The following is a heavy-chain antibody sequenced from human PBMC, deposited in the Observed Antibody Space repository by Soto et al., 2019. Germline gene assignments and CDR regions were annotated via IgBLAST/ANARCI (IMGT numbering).Heavy chain of an antibody. J-gene: IGHJ4*02. CDR3: ARDTSAGAPLD. V-gene: IGHV3-33*01. CDR2: IWYDGSNK. CDR1: GFTFSSYG. Sequence: QVQLVESGGGVVQPGRSLRLSCAASGFTFSSYGMQWVRQAPGKGLEWVAVIWYDGSNKYYADSVKGRFTISRDNSKNTLYLQMNSLRAEDTAVYYCARDTSAGAPLDWGQGTLVTVSS.